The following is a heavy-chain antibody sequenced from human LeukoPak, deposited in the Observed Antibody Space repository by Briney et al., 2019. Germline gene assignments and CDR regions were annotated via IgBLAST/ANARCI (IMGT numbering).Heavy chain of an antibody. D-gene: IGHD3-3*01. CDR1: GYTFTSYG. J-gene: IGHJ4*02. Sequence: ASVKVSCKASGYTFTSYGISWVRQAPGQGLEWMGWISAYNGNTNYAQKLQGRVTMTTDTSTSTAYMKLRSLRSDDTAVYYCARATDYDFWSGLIGDYWGQGTLVTVSS. CDR2: ISAYNGNT. CDR3: ARATDYDFWSGLIGDY. V-gene: IGHV1-18*01.